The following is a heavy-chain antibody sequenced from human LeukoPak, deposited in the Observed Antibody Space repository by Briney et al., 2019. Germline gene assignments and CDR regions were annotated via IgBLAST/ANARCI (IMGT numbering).Heavy chain of an antibody. CDR1: GFTFSSYE. V-gene: IGHV3-48*03. J-gene: IGHJ6*04. CDR2: ISSSGSTI. CDR3: AELGITMIGGV. D-gene: IGHD3-10*02. Sequence: YPGGSLRLSCAASGFTFSSYEMNWVRQAPGKGLEGVSYISSSGSTIYYADSVKGRFTISRDNAKNSLYLQMNSLRAEDTAVYYCAELGITMIGGVWGKGTTVTISS.